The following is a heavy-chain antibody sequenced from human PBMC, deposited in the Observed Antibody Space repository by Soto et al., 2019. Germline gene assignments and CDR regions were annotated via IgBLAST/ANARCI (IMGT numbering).Heavy chain of an antibody. CDR1: GGSISSGGYC. CDR2: IYYRGTT. J-gene: IGHJ5*02. V-gene: IGHV4-31*03. D-gene: IGHD3-10*01. Sequence: SETLSLTCTVSGGSISSGGYCWSWIRQHPGKGLEWIGYIYYRGTTSYNPCLKSRVTISVDRSKKQFSLKLSSVTAADTAVYYCARAITMVRGDLWFDPWGQGTLVTVSS. CDR3: ARAITMVRGDLWFDP.